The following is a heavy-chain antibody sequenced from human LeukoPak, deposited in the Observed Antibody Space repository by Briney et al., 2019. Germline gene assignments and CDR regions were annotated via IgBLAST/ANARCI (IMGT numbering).Heavy chain of an antibody. CDR1: GFTFSSYW. V-gene: IGHV3-74*01. CDR3: TRGLQGPDY. J-gene: IGHJ4*02. CDR2: INNDGSST. D-gene: IGHD5-24*01. Sequence: GGPLRLSCAASGFTFSSYWMHWVRQASGKGLAWVSRINNDGSSTVYADSVKGRFTISRDNAKNTLYLQMTSLRPEDTAVYYCTRGLQGPDYWGQGTLVTVSP.